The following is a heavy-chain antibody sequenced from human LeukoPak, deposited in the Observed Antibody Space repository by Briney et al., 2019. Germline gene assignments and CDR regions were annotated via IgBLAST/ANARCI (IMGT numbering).Heavy chain of an antibody. CDR3: ASAPGVVTPKFDF. J-gene: IGHJ4*02. V-gene: IGHV3-23*01. D-gene: IGHD2-21*02. CDR2: MSGSGDRA. Sequence: QPGGSLRLSCAASGFTFSSYAMNWVRQGPGEGLEWVSTMSGSGDRADYADSVKGRFTISRDNSKNTLYLQMSSLRVEDTAVYYYASAPGVVTPKFDFWGPGTLVTVSS. CDR1: GFTFSSYA.